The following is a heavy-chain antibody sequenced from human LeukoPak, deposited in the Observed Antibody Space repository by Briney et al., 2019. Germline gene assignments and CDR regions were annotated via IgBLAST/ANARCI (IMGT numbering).Heavy chain of an antibody. CDR2: IGNRGSTI. V-gene: IGHV3-11*01. CDR3: ARGYGDDGIDFYYMDV. Sequence: GGSLRLSRAASGFTFSDYYMSWIRQAPGKGLEWVLYIGNRGSTIYYADAVKGRFTISRDNAKNSLYLQMNSLRVEDTAVYYCARGYGDDGIDFYYMDVWGKGTTVTVSS. CDR1: GFTFSDYY. D-gene: IGHD4-17*01. J-gene: IGHJ6*03.